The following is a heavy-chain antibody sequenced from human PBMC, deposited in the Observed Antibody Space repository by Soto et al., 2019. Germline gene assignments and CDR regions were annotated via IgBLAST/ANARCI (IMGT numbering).Heavy chain of an antibody. CDR3: ARRYYYDSSGYFVPSPFDY. V-gene: IGHV5-51*01. CDR2: IYPGDSDT. Sequence: GESLKISCKGSGYSFTSCWIGWVRQMPGKCLEWMGIIYPGDSDTRYSPSFQGQVTISADKSISTAYLQWSSLKASDTAMYYCARRYYYDSSGYFVPSPFDYWGQGTLVTVSS. D-gene: IGHD3-22*01. J-gene: IGHJ4*02. CDR1: GYSFTSCW.